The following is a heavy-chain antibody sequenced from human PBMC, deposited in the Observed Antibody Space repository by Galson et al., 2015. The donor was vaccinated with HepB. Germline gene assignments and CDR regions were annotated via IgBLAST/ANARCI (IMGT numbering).Heavy chain of an antibody. D-gene: IGHD5-12*01. CDR1: GYTFTSYG. V-gene: IGHV1-18*01. Sequence: SVKVSCKASGYTFTSYGISWVRQAPGQGLEWMGWISAYNGNTNYAQKLQGRVTMTTDTSTSTAYMELRSLRSDDTAVYYCARDADLGGYDPEPPYYYYYYGMDVWGQGTTVTVSS. CDR2: ISAYNGNT. J-gene: IGHJ6*02. CDR3: ARDADLGGYDPEPPYYYYYYGMDV.